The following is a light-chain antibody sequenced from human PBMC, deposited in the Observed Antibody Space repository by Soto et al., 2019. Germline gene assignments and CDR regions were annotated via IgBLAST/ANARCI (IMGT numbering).Light chain of an antibody. CDR1: SSDVGSYNL. Sequence: QSALTQPASVSGSPGQSITISCTGTSSDVGSYNLVSWYQQHPGKAPKLMIYEGSKRPSGVSNRFSGSKSGNTASLTISRLPAEDEADYYCCSYAGSSTLVFGGGTKLTVL. CDR3: CSYAGSSTLV. CDR2: EGS. J-gene: IGLJ2*01. V-gene: IGLV2-23*01.